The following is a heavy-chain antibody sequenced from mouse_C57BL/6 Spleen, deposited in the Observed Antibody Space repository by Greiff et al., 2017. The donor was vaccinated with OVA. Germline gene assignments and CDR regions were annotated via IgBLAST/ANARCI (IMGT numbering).Heavy chain of an antibody. D-gene: IGHD4-1*02. V-gene: IGHV5-17*01. Sequence: EVQLVESGGGLVKPGGSLKLSCAASGFTFSDYGMHWVRQAPETGLEWVAYISSGSSTIYYADTVKGRFTISRDNAQNTLFLQMTSLRSEDTAMYYCARAPQLGLFDYWGQGTTLTVSS. CDR3: ARAPQLGLFDY. CDR1: GFTFSDYG. CDR2: ISSGSSTI. J-gene: IGHJ2*01.